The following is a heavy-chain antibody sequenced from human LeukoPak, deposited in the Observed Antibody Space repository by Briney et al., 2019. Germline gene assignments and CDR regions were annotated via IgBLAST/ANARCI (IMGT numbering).Heavy chain of an antibody. CDR1: GGSFGGYY. J-gene: IGHJ4*01. D-gene: IGHD2-2*01. V-gene: IGHV4-34*01. CDR2: INHSGST. CDR3: ARRVVKAALGR. Sequence: PSETLSLTCAVYGGSFGGYYWSWIRQPPGQGLEWIGEINHSGSTNYNPSLKSRATISGDTSKNQFSLKLSSVTAADTAVYYCARRVVKAALGRWGQGTLVTVS.